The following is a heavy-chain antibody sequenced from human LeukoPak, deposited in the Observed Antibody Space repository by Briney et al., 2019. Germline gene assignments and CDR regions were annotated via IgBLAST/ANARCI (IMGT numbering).Heavy chain of an antibody. Sequence: GGSLRLSCAASGFTFSSYSMNWVRQAPGKGLEWVSSISSSSSYIYYADSVKGRFTISSDNAKNSLYLQMNSLRAEDTAVYYCARTRRGSGYCTFDYWGQGTLVTVSS. J-gene: IGHJ4*02. CDR2: ISSSSSYI. CDR1: GFTFSSYS. D-gene: IGHD5-12*01. V-gene: IGHV3-21*01. CDR3: ARTRRGSGYCTFDY.